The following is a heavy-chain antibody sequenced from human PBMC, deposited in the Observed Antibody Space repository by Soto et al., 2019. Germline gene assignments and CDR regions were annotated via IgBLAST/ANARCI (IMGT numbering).Heavy chain of an antibody. J-gene: IGHJ3*02. CDR1: GGSISSGGYY. Sequence: PSETLSLTCTVSGGSISSGGYYWSWIRQHPGKGMEWIGYIYYSGSTYYNPSLKSRVTISVDTSKNQLSLKLSSVTAADTAVYYCASWYYDILTGYYLRAFDIWGQGTMVTVSS. V-gene: IGHV4-31*03. CDR3: ASWYYDILTGYYLRAFDI. D-gene: IGHD3-9*01. CDR2: IYYSGST.